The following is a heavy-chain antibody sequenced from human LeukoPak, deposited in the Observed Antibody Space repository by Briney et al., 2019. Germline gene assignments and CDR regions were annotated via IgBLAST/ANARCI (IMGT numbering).Heavy chain of an antibody. CDR2: IVTAGDT. J-gene: IGHJ6*02. CDR3: ARESLYGMDV. Sequence: GGSLRLSCAASGFTFSSYDMHCVRQATGKGLEWVSAIVTAGDTYYPGSVKGRFTISRENAKISLYIQMNSLRAGDTAVYYCARESLYGMDVWGQGATVTVSS. CDR1: GFTFSSYD. V-gene: IGHV3-13*01.